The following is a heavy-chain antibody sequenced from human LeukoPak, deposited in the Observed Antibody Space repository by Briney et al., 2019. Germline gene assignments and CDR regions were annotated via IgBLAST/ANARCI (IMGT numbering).Heavy chain of an antibody. CDR2: INPSGGST. CDR1: GYTFTSYY. J-gene: IGHJ4*02. D-gene: IGHD3-3*01. V-gene: IGHV1-46*01. CDR3: AAVAGLLEWKYYSDY. Sequence: GASVKVSCKASGYTFTSYYMHWVRQAPGQGLEWMGIINPSGGSTSYAQKFQGRVTMTRDTSTSTVYMELSSLRSEDTAVYYCAAVAGLLEWKYYSDYWGQGTLVTVSS.